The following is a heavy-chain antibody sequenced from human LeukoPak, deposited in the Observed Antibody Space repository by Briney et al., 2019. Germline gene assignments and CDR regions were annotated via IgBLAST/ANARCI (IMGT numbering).Heavy chain of an antibody. D-gene: IGHD3-22*01. CDR3: ARDEAGGGGYYDSSGYLYY. V-gene: IGHV3-33*01. CDR2: IWYDGGNK. J-gene: IGHJ4*02. CDR1: GFTFSSYG. Sequence: GGSLRLSCAASGFTFSSYGMHWVRQAPGKGREGVAVIWYDGGNKYYADSVKGRFTISRENFKKTLYLQMNSLRAEDTAVYHCARDEAGGGGYYDSSGYLYYWGQGTLVTVSS.